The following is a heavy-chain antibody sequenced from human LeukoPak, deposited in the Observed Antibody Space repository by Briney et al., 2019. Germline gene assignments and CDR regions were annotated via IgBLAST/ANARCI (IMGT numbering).Heavy chain of an antibody. Sequence: SETLSLTCTVSGGSISSGGYYWSWIRQHPGKGLEWIGYIYYSGSTYYNPSLKSRVTISVDTSKNQFSLKLSSVTAADTAVYYCARERWANRQQPIDAFDIWGQGTMVTVSS. CDR1: GGSISSGGYY. J-gene: IGHJ3*02. D-gene: IGHD6-13*01. CDR2: IYYSGST. V-gene: IGHV4-31*03. CDR3: ARERWANRQQPIDAFDI.